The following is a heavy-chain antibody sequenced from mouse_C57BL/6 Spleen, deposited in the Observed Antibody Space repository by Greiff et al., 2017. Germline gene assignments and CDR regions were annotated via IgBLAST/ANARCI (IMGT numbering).Heavy chain of an antibody. V-gene: IGHV1-55*01. CDR2: IYPGSGST. Sequence: QVQLKQPGAELVKPGASVKMSCKASGYTFTSYWITWVKQRPGQGLEWIGDIYPGSGSTNYNEKFKSKATLTVDTSSSTAYMQLSSLASEDSAVYFCARGGSTTVPRDMEYWGKGAAVTASS. CDR1: GYTFTSYW. D-gene: IGHD1-1*01. CDR3: ARGGSTTVPRDMEY. J-gene: IGHJ4*01.